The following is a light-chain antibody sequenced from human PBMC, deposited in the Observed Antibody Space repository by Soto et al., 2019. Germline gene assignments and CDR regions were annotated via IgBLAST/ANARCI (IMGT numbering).Light chain of an antibody. Sequence: EIVLTHSPGTLSLSPCERATLSFSASQSVSSSYLAWYQQKPGQAPRLLIYGASSRATGFPDRFSGSGSGTDFTFTISRLEPEDFAVYYCQQYGSSPLTFGGGTKVDIK. CDR3: QQYGSSPLT. CDR2: GAS. J-gene: IGKJ4*01. V-gene: IGKV3-20*01. CDR1: QSVSSSY.